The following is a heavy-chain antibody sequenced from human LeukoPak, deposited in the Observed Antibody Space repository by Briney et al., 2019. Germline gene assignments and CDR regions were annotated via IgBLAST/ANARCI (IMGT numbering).Heavy chain of an antibody. D-gene: IGHD5-18*01. CDR3: ARDPLMGCSYAKTDY. J-gene: IGHJ4*02. CDR1: GYTFTSYD. Sequence: ASVKVSCKASGYTFTSYDINWVRQAPGQGLEWMGWISGYNANTNYAQKLQGRVTMTTDTSTSTAYMELRSLRSDDTAVYYCARDPLMGCSYAKTDYWGQGTLVTVSS. CDR2: ISGYNANT. V-gene: IGHV1-18*01.